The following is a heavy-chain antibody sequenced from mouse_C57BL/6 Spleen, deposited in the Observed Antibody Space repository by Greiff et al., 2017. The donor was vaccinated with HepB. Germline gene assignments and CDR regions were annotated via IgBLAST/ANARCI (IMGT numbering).Heavy chain of an antibody. D-gene: IGHD3-3*01. CDR2: IYPGDGDT. J-gene: IGHJ4*01. CDR3: ARFRDPYAMDY. V-gene: IGHV1-82*01. Sequence: VQLQQSGPELVKPGASVKISCKASGYAFSSSWMNWVKQRPGKGLEWIGRIYPGDGDTNYNGKFKGKATLTADKSSSTAYMQLSSLTSEDSAVYFCARFRDPYAMDYWGQGTSVTVSS. CDR1: GYAFSSSW.